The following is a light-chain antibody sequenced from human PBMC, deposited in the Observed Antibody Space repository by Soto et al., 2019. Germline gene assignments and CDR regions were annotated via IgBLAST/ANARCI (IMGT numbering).Light chain of an antibody. J-gene: IGKJ5*01. Sequence: EIVMTQSPATLSVSPGERATLSCRASQSVSSNLAWSQQNPGQAPRLLIYGASTRATGIPARFSGRGPGTEFPLPISSLQSEDFAVYSCQQYNDWPPITFGQGTRLEIK. V-gene: IGKV3-15*01. CDR1: QSVSSN. CDR3: QQYNDWPPIT. CDR2: GAS.